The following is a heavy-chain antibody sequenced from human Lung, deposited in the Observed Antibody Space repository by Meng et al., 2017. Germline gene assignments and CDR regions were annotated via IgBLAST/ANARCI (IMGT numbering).Heavy chain of an antibody. J-gene: IGHJ5*02. CDR2: IGHSGIT. D-gene: IGHD6-19*01. V-gene: IGHV4-39*01. Sequence: QPQLQESGPGLVKPPEALSLTWSVSGGSISTSGYYWGWIRQPPGKGLEWIGSIGHSGITYYTPSLKSRVTVSIDTSKSQFSLKLTSVTAADTAVYYCVRSSGWVRTGFDPWGQGTLVTVSS. CDR1: GGSISTSGYY. CDR3: VRSSGWVRTGFDP.